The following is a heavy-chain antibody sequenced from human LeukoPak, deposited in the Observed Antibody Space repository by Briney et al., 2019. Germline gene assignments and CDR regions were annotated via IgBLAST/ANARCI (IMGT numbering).Heavy chain of an antibody. J-gene: IGHJ4*02. CDR3: ARDLVYSSWYVSAY. D-gene: IGHD6-13*01. V-gene: IGHV4-39*02. Sequence: PSETLSLTCTVSGGSIISSSYYWGWIRQPPGKGLEGFGSISYSGGTYDNPSLKSRVTISVDTSNNQFSLKLSSVTAADTAVYYCARDLVYSSWYVSAYWGQGTLVTVSS. CDR1: GGSIISSSYY. CDR2: ISYSGGT.